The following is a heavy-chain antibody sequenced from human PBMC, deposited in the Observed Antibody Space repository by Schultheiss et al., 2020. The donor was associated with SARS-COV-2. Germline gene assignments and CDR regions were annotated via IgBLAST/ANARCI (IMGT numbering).Heavy chain of an antibody. Sequence: SETLSLTCTVSGGSISSGGYYWSWIRQPPGKGLEWIGYIYHSGSTYYNPSLKSRVTISVDRSKNQFSLKLSSVTAADTAVYYCARARMYYDSSGYPYYYYMDVWGKGTTVTVSS. CDR1: GGSISSGGYY. CDR2: IYHSGST. CDR3: ARARMYYDSSGYPYYYYMDV. J-gene: IGHJ6*03. D-gene: IGHD3-22*01. V-gene: IGHV4-30-2*01.